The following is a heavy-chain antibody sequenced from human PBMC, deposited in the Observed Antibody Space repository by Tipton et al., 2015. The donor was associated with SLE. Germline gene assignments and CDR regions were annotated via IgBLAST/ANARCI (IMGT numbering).Heavy chain of an antibody. CDR2: VKYRGST. D-gene: IGHD1-26*01. CDR3: ARGGGSYYDY. J-gene: IGHJ4*02. V-gene: IGHV4-34*01. Sequence: TLSLTCAVHGESFSDYYWSWIRQPPGKGMEWIGEVKYRGSTNYSPSLKSRVTVSVDTSKNQFSLRVNSVTAADTAVYYCARGGGSYYDYWGQGTLVTVSS. CDR1: GESFSDYY.